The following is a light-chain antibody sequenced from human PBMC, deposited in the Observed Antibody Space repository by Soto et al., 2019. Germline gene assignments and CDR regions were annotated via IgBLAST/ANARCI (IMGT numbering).Light chain of an antibody. CDR1: QSVSSSY. J-gene: IGKJ4*01. CDR2: DAS. V-gene: IGKV3D-20*01. Sequence: EIVLTQSQSTLSLSPGERATLSCWASQSVSSSYLAWYQQKPGLAPRLLIYDASSRATGIPDRFSGSGSGTDFTLTISSLEPEDFAVYYCQQYCSSPLTFGGGTKVEIK. CDR3: QQYCSSPLT.